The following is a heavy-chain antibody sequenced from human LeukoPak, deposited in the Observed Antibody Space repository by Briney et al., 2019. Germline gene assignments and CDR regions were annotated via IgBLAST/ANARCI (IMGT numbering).Heavy chain of an antibody. CDR2: LSGSGGST. CDR1: GFTFSTYA. V-gene: IGHV3-23*01. J-gene: IGHJ4*02. D-gene: IGHD5-18*01. Sequence: GGSLRFSCAASGFTFSTYAMTWVRQAPGKGLEWVSTLSGSGGSTYYADSVKGRFTISRDNSKNTLYLQMNSLRAEDTAVYYCAKGLWSFGYWGQGTLVTVSS. CDR3: AKGLWSFGY.